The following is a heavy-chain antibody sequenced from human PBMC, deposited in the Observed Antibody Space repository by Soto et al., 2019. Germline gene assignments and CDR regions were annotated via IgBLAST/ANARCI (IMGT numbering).Heavy chain of an antibody. D-gene: IGHD2-2*03. CDR1: GFFFSNYA. V-gene: IGHV3-49*04. CDR2: IRNTPYGGTT. J-gene: IGHJ5*02. Sequence: GGSLRLSCTASGFFFSNYAMGWVRQAPGKGLEWVGFIRNTPYGGTTDYAASVRGRFTISRDDSESIAYMQMNSLKTEDSGVYYCSRGSFGYYGPWGPGTLVTVSS. CDR3: SRGSFGYYGP.